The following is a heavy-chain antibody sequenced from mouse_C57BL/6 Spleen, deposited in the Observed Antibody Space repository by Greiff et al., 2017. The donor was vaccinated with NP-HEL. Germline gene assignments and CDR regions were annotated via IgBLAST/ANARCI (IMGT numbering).Heavy chain of an antibody. CDR2: IYPGSGST. CDR1: GYTFTSYW. CDR3: ASLLLRDGAMDY. J-gene: IGHJ4*01. V-gene: IGHV1-55*01. D-gene: IGHD1-1*01. Sequence: QVQLKEPGAELVKPGASVKMSCKASGYTFTSYWITWVKQRPGQGLEWIGDIYPGSGSTNYNEKFKSKATLTVDTSSSTAYMQLSSLTSEDSAVYYCASLLLRDGAMDYWGQGTSVTVSS.